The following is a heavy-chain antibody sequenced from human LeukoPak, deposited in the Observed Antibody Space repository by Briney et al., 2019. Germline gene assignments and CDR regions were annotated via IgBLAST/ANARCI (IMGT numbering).Heavy chain of an antibody. V-gene: IGHV3-33*01. J-gene: IGHJ4*02. CDR1: GFTFSSYG. D-gene: IGHD3-22*01. Sequence: GRSLRLSCAASGFTFSSYGMHWVRQAPGKGLEWVAVIWYDGSNKYYADSVKGRFTISRDNSKNTLYLQMNSLRAEDTAVYYCVREVYYDSSGYWLDYWGQGTLVTVSS. CDR3: VREVYYDSSGYWLDY. CDR2: IWYDGSNK.